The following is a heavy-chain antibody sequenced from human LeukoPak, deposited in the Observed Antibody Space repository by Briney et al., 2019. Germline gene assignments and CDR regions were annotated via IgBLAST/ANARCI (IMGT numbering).Heavy chain of an antibody. CDR1: GFXFTNAY. J-gene: IGHJ4*02. Sequence: PGGSLRLSCAASGFXFTNAYISWVRQSPGKGLEWVGRIKSKTDGGTTDYAAPLKGGFTISRDDSENTLYLQMNSLKTEDTAVYYCTTVFAYGPDYWGQGTLVTVSS. V-gene: IGHV3-15*01. CDR2: IKSKTDGGTT. CDR3: TTVFAYGPDY. D-gene: IGHD3-10*01.